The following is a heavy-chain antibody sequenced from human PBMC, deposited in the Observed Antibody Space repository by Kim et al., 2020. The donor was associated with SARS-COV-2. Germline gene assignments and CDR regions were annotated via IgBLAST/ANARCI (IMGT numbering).Heavy chain of an antibody. J-gene: IGHJ6*02. CDR1: GYTFNNYA. CDR3: TRYYDVYGMDV. V-gene: IGHV7-4-1*02. D-gene: IGHD3-3*01. Sequence: ASVKVSCKASGYTFNNYAINWVPQAPGQGPEWMGWINTNNGNPTYAQGFIGRFVFSLDTSVSTAYLQIRSLKAEDTAVYYCTRYYDVYGMDVWGQGTTVIVSS. CDR2: INTNNGNP.